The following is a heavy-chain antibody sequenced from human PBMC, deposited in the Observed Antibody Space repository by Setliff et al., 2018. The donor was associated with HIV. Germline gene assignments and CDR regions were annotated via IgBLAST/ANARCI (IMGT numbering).Heavy chain of an antibody. J-gene: IGHJ5*02. D-gene: IGHD6-13*01. Sequence: GASVKVSCKASGYTFGNFYMHWVRQAPGQVVEWMGVINPSIGSTAYAQKLQGRVTMTRDTSTSTVYMELSSLTSEDTAVYYCARGGDVGAAGIPLVDHWGQGTLVTVSS. CDR1: GYTFGNFY. CDR2: INPSIGST. CDR3: ARGGDVGAAGIPLVDH. V-gene: IGHV1-46*04.